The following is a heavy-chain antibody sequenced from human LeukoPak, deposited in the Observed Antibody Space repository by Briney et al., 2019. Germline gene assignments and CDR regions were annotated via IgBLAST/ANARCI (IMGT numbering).Heavy chain of an antibody. CDR1: GFTFSSYA. V-gene: IGHV3-23*01. Sequence: GGSLTLSCAASGFTFSSYAMSWVRQAPAKWLDLVSAISGSGGSTYYADSVKGRITISRDNSKNTLYQQMNSLTAEDNAVYYFAVWDYHYGMDVWGQGTTGTVSS. CDR3: AVWDYHYGMDV. D-gene: IGHD3-16*01. J-gene: IGHJ6*02. CDR2: ISGSGGST.